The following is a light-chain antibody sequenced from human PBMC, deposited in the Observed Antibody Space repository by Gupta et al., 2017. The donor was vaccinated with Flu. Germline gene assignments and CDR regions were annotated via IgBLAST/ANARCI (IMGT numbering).Light chain of an antibody. CDR1: SSDIGGYNY. J-gene: IGLJ2*01. CDR3: SSYTSTSTVL. V-gene: IGLV2-14*01. Sequence: QSALTQPASVSGSPGQSITISCTGTSSDIGGYNYVSWYQQHPGKAPKLIIYEVSNRPSGVSSRFSGSKSGNTASLTISGLQTDDEADYYCSSYTSTSTVLFGGGTKLTVL. CDR2: EVS.